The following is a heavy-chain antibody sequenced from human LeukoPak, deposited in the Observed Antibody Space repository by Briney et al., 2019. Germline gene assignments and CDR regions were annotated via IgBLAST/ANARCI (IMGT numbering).Heavy chain of an antibody. CDR3: ARDERSGSYSHAFDI. CDR1: GFTFSSYS. CDR2: ISSSSSYI. V-gene: IGHV3-21*01. D-gene: IGHD1-26*01. Sequence: PGGSLRLSCAASGFTFSSYSMNWVRQAPGKGLEWVSSISSSSSYIYYADSVKGRFTISRDNAKNSLYLQMNSLRAEDTAVYYCARDERSGSYSHAFDIWGQGTMVTVSS. J-gene: IGHJ3*02.